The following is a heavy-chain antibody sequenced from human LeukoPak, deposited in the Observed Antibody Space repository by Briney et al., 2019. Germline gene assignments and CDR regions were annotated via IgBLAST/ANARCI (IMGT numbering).Heavy chain of an antibody. CDR2: INPNSDVT. V-gene: IGHV1-2*02. D-gene: IGHD3-10*01. CDR3: ARGRSFGELGVY. CDR1: GYTFIDYY. J-gene: IGHJ4*02. Sequence: ASVKVSCKASGYTFIDYYIHWVRQAPGQGLEWMGSINPNSDVTNYAQNFQGRVTMTRDTFIRTAYMGLSRLTSDDTAVYYCARGRSFGELGVYWGQGTLLTVSS.